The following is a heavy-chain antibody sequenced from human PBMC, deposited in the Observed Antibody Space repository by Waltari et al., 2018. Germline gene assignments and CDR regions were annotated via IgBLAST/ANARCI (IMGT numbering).Heavy chain of an antibody. V-gene: IGHV4-34*01. CDR1: GGSFSGYY. D-gene: IGHD2-15*01. CDR2: INHSGST. J-gene: IGHJ5*02. CDR3: AKGYCSGGSCWGWFDP. Sequence: QVQLQQWGAGLLKPSETLSLTCAVYGGSFSGYYWSWIRHPPGKGLEWIGEINHSGSTNYNPSLKSRVTISVDTSKNQFSLKLSSVTAADTAVYYCAKGYCSGGSCWGWFDPWGQGTLVTVSS.